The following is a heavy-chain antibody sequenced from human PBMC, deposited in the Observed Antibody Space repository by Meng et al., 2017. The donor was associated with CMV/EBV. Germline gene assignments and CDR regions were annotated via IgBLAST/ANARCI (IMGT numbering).Heavy chain of an antibody. V-gene: IGHV3-21*01. CDR2: ISSSSSYI. CDR3: AREVIVVVPVNYYYYGMDV. D-gene: IGHD2-2*01. Sequence: GESLKISCAASGFTFSSYSMNWVRQAPGKGLEWVSSISSSSSYIYYADSVKGRFTISRDNAKNSLYLQMNSLRAEDTAVYYCAREVIVVVPVNYYYYGMDVWGQGTTVTVSS. CDR1: GFTFSSYS. J-gene: IGHJ6*02.